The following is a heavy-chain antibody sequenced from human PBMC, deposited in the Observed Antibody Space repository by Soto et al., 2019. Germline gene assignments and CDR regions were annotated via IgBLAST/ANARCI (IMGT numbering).Heavy chain of an antibody. Sequence: SETLSLTCTVSGGSITSSSYYWGWIRQPLGKGLEWIGGIYYSGRSCYNPSLKSRVTMSVDTSKNQFSLTLNSVTAADAAVYYCARQRTTVVTQAYFDHWGQGTLVTVSS. D-gene: IGHD4-17*01. V-gene: IGHV4-39*01. CDR2: IYYSGRS. J-gene: IGHJ4*02. CDR1: GGSITSSSYY. CDR3: ARQRTTVVTQAYFDH.